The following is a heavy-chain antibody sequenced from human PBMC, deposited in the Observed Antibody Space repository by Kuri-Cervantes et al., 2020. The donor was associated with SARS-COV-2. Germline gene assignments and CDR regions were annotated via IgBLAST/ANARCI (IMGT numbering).Heavy chain of an antibody. CDR2: IKQDGSEK. J-gene: IGHJ4*02. D-gene: IGHD3-3*01. CDR3: ARDSADFWSGPSDY. Sequence: GESLKISCAASGFTFSSYWMSWVRQAPGKGLEWVANIKQDGSEKYYVDSVKGRFTISRDNAKNSLYLQMNSLRAEDTAVYYCARDSADFWSGPSDYWGQGTLVTVSS. V-gene: IGHV3-7*01. CDR1: GFTFSSYW.